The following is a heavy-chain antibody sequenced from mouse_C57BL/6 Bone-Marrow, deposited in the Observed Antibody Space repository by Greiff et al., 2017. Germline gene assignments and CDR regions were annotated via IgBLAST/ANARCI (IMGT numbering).Heavy chain of an antibody. Sequence: VQLQQPGAELVMPGASVKLSCKASGYTFTSYWMHWVKQRPGQGLEWIGEIDPSDSYTNYNQKFKGKSTLTVDKSSSTAYMQLSSLTSEDSAVYDRAGHYDYDGYFDVWGTGTTVTVSA. V-gene: IGHV1-69*01. CDR2: IDPSDSYT. CDR3: AGHYDYDGYFDV. D-gene: IGHD2-4*01. J-gene: IGHJ1*03. CDR1: GYTFTSYW.